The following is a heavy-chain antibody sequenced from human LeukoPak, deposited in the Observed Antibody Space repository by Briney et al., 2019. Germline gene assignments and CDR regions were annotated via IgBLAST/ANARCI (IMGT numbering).Heavy chain of an antibody. J-gene: IGHJ4*02. Sequence: PGGSLRLSCAASGFTFSGYEMNWVRQAPGKGLEWVSHSSSSGSTIYYAGSVKGRFTIAIDNAKNSVYLQMNSLRAEDTAVYYCARGALHSAYGFDYWGQGTLVTVSS. CDR3: ARGALHSAYGFDY. CDR1: GFTFSGYE. D-gene: IGHD5-12*01. CDR2: SSSSGSTI. V-gene: IGHV3-48*03.